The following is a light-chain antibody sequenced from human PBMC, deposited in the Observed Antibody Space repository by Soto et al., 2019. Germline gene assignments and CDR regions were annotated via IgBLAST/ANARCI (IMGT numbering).Light chain of an antibody. J-gene: IGLJ3*02. CDR2: EVS. Sequence: QSVLTQPPSASGSPGQSVTISCTGTSGDVGGHNFVSWYQFHPGKAPKLIIYEVSKRPSGVPNRFSGSKSDNTASLTVSGLQAEDEADYFCSSYVGTNKVFGGGTKVTVL. CDR3: SSYVGTNKV. CDR1: SGDVGGHNF. V-gene: IGLV2-8*01.